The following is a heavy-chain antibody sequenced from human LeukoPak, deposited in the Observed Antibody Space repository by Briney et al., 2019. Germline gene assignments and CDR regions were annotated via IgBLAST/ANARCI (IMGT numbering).Heavy chain of an antibody. CDR3: ARDWLLSGGSGNVFGLGY. V-gene: IGHV4-4*02. CDR1: GGSISSSNW. Sequence: SGTLSLTCAVSGGSISSSNWWSWVRQPPGKGLEWIGEIYYSGSTYYNPSLKSRVTISVDTSKNQFSLKLSSVTAADTAVYYCARDWLLSGGSGNVFGLGYWGQGTLVTVSS. CDR2: IYYSGST. D-gene: IGHD3-10*01. J-gene: IGHJ4*02.